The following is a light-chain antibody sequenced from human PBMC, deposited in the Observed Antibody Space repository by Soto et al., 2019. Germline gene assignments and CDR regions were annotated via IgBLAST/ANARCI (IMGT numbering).Light chain of an antibody. CDR2: LNSAGSH. CDR1: SGHSSYA. Sequence: QPVLTQSPSASASLGASVKLTCTLSSGHSSYAIAWHQQHPEKGPRYFMKLNSAGSHSKGDGIPDRFSGSSSGAERYLTISSLQSEDEADYYCQTWGTGIQVFGGGTKLTVL. CDR3: QTWGTGIQV. V-gene: IGLV4-69*01. J-gene: IGLJ2*01.